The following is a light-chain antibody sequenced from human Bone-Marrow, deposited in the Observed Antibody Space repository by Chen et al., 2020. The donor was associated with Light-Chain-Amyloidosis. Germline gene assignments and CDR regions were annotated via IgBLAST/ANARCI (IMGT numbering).Light chain of an antibody. CDR3: AVWDGSRSRYV. CDR2: GNN. V-gene: IGLV1-47*01. Sequence: QSVLTHPPSASGTPGQRVTIAGSGASSNIGINYVYWYQHVPGAAPNLLIHGNNQRPSGVPDRLSASKSGTSAFLAISGLRSEDEADYYCAVWDGSRSRYVFGTGTKVIVL. CDR1: SSNIGINY. J-gene: IGLJ1*01.